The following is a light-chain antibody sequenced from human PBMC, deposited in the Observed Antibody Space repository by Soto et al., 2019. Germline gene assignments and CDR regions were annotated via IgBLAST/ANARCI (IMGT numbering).Light chain of an antibody. Sequence: DIQMTQSPSTLSASVGDTVTITCRASQNINRWLAWYQQRPGKAPNLLIHKASSLEGGVPSRFSGSASGTEFTLTISTLQPDVFAAYFCLQYKVYPLTFGGGTKVEI. CDR2: KAS. CDR3: LQYKVYPLT. CDR1: QNINRW. J-gene: IGKJ4*01. V-gene: IGKV1-5*03.